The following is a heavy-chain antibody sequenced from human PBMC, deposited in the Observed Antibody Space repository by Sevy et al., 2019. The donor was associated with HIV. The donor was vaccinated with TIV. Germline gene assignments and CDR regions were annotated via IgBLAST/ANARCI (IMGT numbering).Heavy chain of an antibody. CDR2: ISGSGGST. CDR3: VIEARIVVVPAAPLGGNYYYGMDV. D-gene: IGHD2-2*01. J-gene: IGHJ6*02. Sequence: GGSLRLSCAASGFTFSSYAMSWVRQAPGKGLEWVSAISGSGGSTYYADSVKGGFTISRDNSKNTLYLQMNSLRAEDTAVYYCVIEARIVVVPAAPLGGNYYYGMDVWGQGTTVTVSS. CDR1: GFTFSSYA. V-gene: IGHV3-23*01.